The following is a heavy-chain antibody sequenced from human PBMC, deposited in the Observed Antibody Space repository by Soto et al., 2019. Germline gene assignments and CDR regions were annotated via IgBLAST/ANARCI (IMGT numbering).Heavy chain of an antibody. Sequence: EVQLVESGGGLGKPGGALRLSCAASGFSFSDYSMNWVRQAPGKGLEWVSSISGSSSYIYYADSLKGRVTVSRDNAEKSLYLQMNSLRAEDTAVYYCARDGAYCSGTGCRDYYHYMDVWGKGTTVTVSS. V-gene: IGHV3-21*01. CDR2: ISGSSSYI. CDR3: ARDGAYCSGTGCRDYYHYMDV. D-gene: IGHD2-2*01. J-gene: IGHJ6*03. CDR1: GFSFSDYS.